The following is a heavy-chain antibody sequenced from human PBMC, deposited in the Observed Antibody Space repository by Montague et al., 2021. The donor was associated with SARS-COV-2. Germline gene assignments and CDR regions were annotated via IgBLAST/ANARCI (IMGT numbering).Heavy chain of an antibody. D-gene: IGHD6-13*01. V-gene: IGHV4-59*12. Sequence: SETLSLTCTVSGDSINTYYWNWIRQPPGKGLEWLGSIFYTGSTNYNPSLKSRVTISLDTSKNQFFLKVTSVTAAGTAVYYCARQAAGSYSYYGVDVWGQGTTVTVSS. CDR1: GDSINTYY. CDR3: ARQAAGSYSYYGVDV. J-gene: IGHJ6*02. CDR2: IFYTGST.